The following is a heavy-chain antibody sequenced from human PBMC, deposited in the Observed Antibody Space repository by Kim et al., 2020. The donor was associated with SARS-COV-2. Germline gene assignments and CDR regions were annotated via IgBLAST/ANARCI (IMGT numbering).Heavy chain of an antibody. D-gene: IGHD3-22*01. CDR3: ARGSNSFDSSDFDC. V-gene: IGHV3-15*01. CDR1: GFSFRNAW. Sequence: GGSLRLSCAASGFSFRNAWMNWLRQAPGKGLEWVGRIRSETAGGTAEYAAPVTGRFTISRDDSRNTLYVQMNSLESEDTAVYYCARGSNSFDSSDFDCWGQGTLVTVSS. J-gene: IGHJ4*02. CDR2: IRSETAGGTA.